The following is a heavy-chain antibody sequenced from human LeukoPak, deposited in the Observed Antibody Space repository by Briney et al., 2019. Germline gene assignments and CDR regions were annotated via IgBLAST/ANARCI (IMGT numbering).Heavy chain of an antibody. CDR1: GFTFSSYW. Sequence: GGSLRLSCAASGFTFSSYWMSWVRQAPGKGLEWVSYISSSGSTIYYADSVKGRFTISRDNAKNSLYLQMNSLRAEDTAVYYCARAGSGRSPDWFDPWGQGTLVTVSS. V-gene: IGHV3-48*04. CDR3: ARAGSGRSPDWFDP. J-gene: IGHJ5*02. CDR2: ISSSGSTI. D-gene: IGHD1-26*01.